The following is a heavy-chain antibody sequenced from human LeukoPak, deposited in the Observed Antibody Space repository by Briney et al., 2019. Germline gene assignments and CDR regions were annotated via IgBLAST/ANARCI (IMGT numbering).Heavy chain of an antibody. V-gene: IGHV1-8*01. Sequence: ASVKVSCKASGYTFTSYDINWVRQATGQGLEWMGWMNPNSGNTGYAQKFQGRVTMTRNTSISTAYMELSSLRSEDTAVYYCARGSSDLWFGELLYHDWGQGTLVTVSS. J-gene: IGHJ4*02. D-gene: IGHD3-10*01. CDR2: MNPNSGNT. CDR1: GYTFTSYD. CDR3: ARGSSDLWFGELLYHD.